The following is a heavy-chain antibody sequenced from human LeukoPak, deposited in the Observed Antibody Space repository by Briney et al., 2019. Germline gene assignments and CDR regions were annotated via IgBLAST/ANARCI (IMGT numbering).Heavy chain of an antibody. D-gene: IGHD3-10*01. J-gene: IGHJ3*01. CDR2: ISSGSSYI. CDR1: GFTFSSYA. Sequence: GGSLRLSCAASGFTFSSYAMHWVRQAPGKGPEWVSTISSGSSYIYYADSVRGRFTISRDNAKNSLYLQMNSLRAEDTAVYYCARDKGAGGGYLLDAFDVWGQGTMVTVSS. V-gene: IGHV3-21*06. CDR3: ARDKGAGGGYLLDAFDV.